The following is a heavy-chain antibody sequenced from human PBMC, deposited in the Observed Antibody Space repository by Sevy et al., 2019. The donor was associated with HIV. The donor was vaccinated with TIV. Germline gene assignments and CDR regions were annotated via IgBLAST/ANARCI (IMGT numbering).Heavy chain of an antibody. D-gene: IGHD3-10*01. V-gene: IGHV3-15*01. CDR3: TTDSKKRGLSAPLDY. Sequence: GGSLRLSCAASGFTFSNAWMSWVRQAPGKGLEWVGRIKSKTDGGTTDHAAPVKGRFTISRDDSKNTLYLQMNSLKTEDTAIYYCTTDSKKRGLSAPLDYWGQGTLVTVSS. CDR1: GFTFSNAW. CDR2: IKSKTDGGTT. J-gene: IGHJ4*02.